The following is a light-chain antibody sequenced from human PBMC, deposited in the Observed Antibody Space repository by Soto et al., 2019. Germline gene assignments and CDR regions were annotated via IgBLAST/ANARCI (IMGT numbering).Light chain of an antibody. CDR2: AAS. Sequence: DIQMTQSPSSLSASVGDRVTITCRASQSISSYLNWYQQKPGKAPKLLIYAASSLQSGVPSRFSGSGSGKDFTLAINSLQPEDFTTYYCQQSYSTPYTFGQGTKVDIK. CDR1: QSISSY. CDR3: QQSYSTPYT. J-gene: IGKJ2*01. V-gene: IGKV1-39*01.